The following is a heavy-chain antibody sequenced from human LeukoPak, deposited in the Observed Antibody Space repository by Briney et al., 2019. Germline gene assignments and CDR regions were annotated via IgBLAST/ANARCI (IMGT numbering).Heavy chain of an antibody. V-gene: IGHV4-39*07. Sequence: SETLSLTCTVSGGSISSSSYYWGWIRQPPGKGLEWIGSIYYSGSTYYNPSLRSRVTISVDTSKNQFSLKLSSVTAADTAVYYCARDPTPYCGGDCYFDYWGQGTLVTVSS. CDR1: GGSISSSSYY. D-gene: IGHD2-21*02. CDR3: ARDPTPYCGGDCYFDY. CDR2: IYYSGST. J-gene: IGHJ4*02.